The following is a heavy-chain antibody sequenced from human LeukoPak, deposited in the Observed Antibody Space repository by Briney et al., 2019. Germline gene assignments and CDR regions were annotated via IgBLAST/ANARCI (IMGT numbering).Heavy chain of an antibody. CDR1: GYTFTSYG. J-gene: IGHJ5*02. CDR2: ISAYNGNT. Sequence: GASVKVSCKASGYTFTSYGISWVRQAPGQGLEWMGWISAYNGNTNYAQKLQGRVTMTTDTSTSTAYMELRSLRSDDTAVYYCARDWGYYYDSSGYHPFDPWGQGTLVTVSS. D-gene: IGHD3-22*01. V-gene: IGHV1-18*01. CDR3: ARDWGYYYDSSGYHPFDP.